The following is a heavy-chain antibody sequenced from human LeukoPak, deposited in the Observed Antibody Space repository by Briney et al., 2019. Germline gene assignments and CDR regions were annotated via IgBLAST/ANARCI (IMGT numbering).Heavy chain of an antibody. Sequence: SETLSLTCTVSGGSISSGGYYWSWTRQHPGKGLEWIGYIYYSGSTNYNPSLKSRVTISVDTSKNQFSLKLSSVTAADTAVYYCARIYGDCFDYWGQGTLVTVSS. V-gene: IGHV4-61*08. J-gene: IGHJ4*02. CDR3: ARIYGDCFDY. CDR1: GGSISSGGYY. D-gene: IGHD4-17*01. CDR2: IYYSGST.